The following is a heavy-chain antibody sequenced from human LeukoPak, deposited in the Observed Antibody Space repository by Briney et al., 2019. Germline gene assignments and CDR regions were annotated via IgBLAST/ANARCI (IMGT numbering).Heavy chain of an antibody. J-gene: IGHJ3*01. D-gene: IGHD3-3*01. CDR1: RFTFTTDW. V-gene: IGHV3-74*01. Sequence: GALRLSCVDSRFTFTTDWMYWVRQAPGKGLVRVSHIYSDGSITSYADSVKGRFTISRDNAKNTLYLLMNSLRAEDTAVYYCAREFTIFGVVIQRYDAFDVWGQGTMVTVSS. CDR3: AREFTIFGVVIQRYDAFDV. CDR2: IYSDGSIT.